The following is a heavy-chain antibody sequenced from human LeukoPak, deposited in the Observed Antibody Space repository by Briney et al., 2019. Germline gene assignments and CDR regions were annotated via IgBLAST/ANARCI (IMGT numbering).Heavy chain of an antibody. CDR1: GGSISSGGYY. Sequence: SETLSLTCTVSGGSISSGGYYWSWIRQHPGKGLEWIGYIYYSGSTYYNPSLKSRVTISVDTSKNQFSLKLSSVTAADTAVYYCARVGDYYYYIDVWGKGTTVTVSS. D-gene: IGHD3-10*01. CDR2: IYYSGST. V-gene: IGHV4-31*03. CDR3: ARVGDYYYYIDV. J-gene: IGHJ6*03.